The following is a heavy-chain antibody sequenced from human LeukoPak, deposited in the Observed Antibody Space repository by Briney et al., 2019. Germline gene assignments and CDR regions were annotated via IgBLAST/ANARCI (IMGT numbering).Heavy chain of an antibody. CDR3: AKDRWGAVASFDY. CDR2: ISGSGGST. V-gene: IGHV3-23*01. D-gene: IGHD6-19*01. J-gene: IGHJ4*02. Sequence: GGTLRLSCAASGFTFSSYGMSWVRQAPGKGLEWVSAISGSGGSTYYADSAKGRFTISRDNSKNMLYLQMNSLGTEDTAVYYCAKDRWGAVASFDYWGQGTLVTVSS. CDR1: GFTFSSYG.